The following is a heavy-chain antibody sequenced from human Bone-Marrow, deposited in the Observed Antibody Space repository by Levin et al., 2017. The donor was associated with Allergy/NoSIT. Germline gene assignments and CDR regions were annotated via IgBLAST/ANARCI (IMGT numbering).Heavy chain of an antibody. J-gene: IGHJ6*02. CDR1: GFTSTSYG. CDR2: IWYSGSRQ. V-gene: IGHV3-33*01. CDR3: ARDIGYEATFYGLDV. D-gene: IGHD5-12*01. Sequence: GESLKISCAASGFTSTSYGMHWVRQAPGKGLEWVAVIWYSGSRQYYGESVKGRFTISRDSSKNTLFLQMNNLTVEDTAVYFCARDIGYEATFYGLDVWGQGTTVTVSS.